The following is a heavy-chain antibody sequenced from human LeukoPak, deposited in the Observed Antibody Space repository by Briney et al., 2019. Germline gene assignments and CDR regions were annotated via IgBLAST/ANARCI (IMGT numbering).Heavy chain of an antibody. CDR3: ASSSRHYYYGSGSQYYFDY. D-gene: IGHD3-10*01. CDR1: GGSISSSSYY. J-gene: IGHJ4*02. V-gene: IGHV4-39*01. Sequence: SETLSLTCTVSGGSISSSSYYWGWIRQPPGKGLEWIGSIYYSGSTYYNPSLKSRVTISVDTSKNQFSLKLSSVTAADTAVYYCASSSRHYYYGSGSQYYFDYWGQGTLVTVSS. CDR2: IYYSGST.